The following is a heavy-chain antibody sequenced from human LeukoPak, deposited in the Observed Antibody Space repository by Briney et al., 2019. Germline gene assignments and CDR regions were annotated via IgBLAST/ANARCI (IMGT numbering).Heavy chain of an antibody. CDR1: GFTVSRNF. D-gene: IGHD6-13*01. Sequence: GGSLRLSCAASGFTVSRNFMSWVRQAPGKGLEWVSVLYSGGYTVYADSVKGRFTISRDNSENTLYLQMNSLRADDTAVYYCVRASSTTAAGLFDYWGQGTLLTVSS. J-gene: IGHJ4*02. CDR2: LYSGGYT. CDR3: VRASSTTAAGLFDY. V-gene: IGHV3-53*01.